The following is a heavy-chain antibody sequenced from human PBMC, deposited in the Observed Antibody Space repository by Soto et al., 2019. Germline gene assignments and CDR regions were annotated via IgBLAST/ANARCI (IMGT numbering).Heavy chain of an antibody. J-gene: IGHJ6*02. V-gene: IGHV1-2*02. D-gene: IGHD1-26*01. Sequence: QVQLVQSGTEVKRPGDSVKVSCKASGYTFTGYYVHWVRQAPGQGLEWMGWINPNSGDTYLAQRFQGRVTMKTDTSIGTAYMELGGLTSDDTAEYYCAKGGAIVAAGTRVYLYNAMDVWGQGTTVTVSS. CDR2: INPNSGDT. CDR3: AKGGAIVAAGTRVYLYNAMDV. CDR1: GYTFTGYY.